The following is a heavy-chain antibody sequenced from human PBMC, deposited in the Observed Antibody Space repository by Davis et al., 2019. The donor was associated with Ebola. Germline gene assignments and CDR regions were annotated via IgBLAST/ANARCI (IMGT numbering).Heavy chain of an antibody. V-gene: IGHV3-30*04. D-gene: IGHD2-15*01. CDR2: ISYDGSNK. Sequence: GESLKISCAASGFTFSSYAMHWVRQAPGKGLEWVAVISYDGSNKYYADSVKGRFTISRDNSKNTLYLQMNSLRAEDTAVYYCARDGGYCSGGSCYNYGMDVWGQGTTVTVSS. CDR1: GFTFSSYA. J-gene: IGHJ6*02. CDR3: ARDGGYCSGGSCYNYGMDV.